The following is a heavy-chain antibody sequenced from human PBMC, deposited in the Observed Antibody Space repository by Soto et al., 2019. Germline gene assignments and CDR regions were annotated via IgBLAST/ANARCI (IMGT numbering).Heavy chain of an antibody. Sequence: QVQLVESGGGVVQPGRSLRLSCAASGFTFSSYAMHWVRQAPGKGLEWVAVISYDGSNKYYADSVKGRFTISRDNSKNTLYLQMNSLRAEDTAVYYCARDREGYGSGSRFDYWGQGTLVTVSS. CDR2: ISYDGSNK. V-gene: IGHV3-30-3*01. CDR3: ARDREGYGSGSRFDY. J-gene: IGHJ4*02. CDR1: GFTFSSYA. D-gene: IGHD3-10*01.